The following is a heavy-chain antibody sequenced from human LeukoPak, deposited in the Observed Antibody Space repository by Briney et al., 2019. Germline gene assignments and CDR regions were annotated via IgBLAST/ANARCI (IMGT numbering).Heavy chain of an antibody. J-gene: IGHJ6*02. D-gene: IGHD1-26*01. Sequence: ASVTVSCKASGYTFTSYYMHWVRQAPRQGLEWMGIINPSGGSTSYAQKFQGTVTITRDTSTNPVYMELSRLRSEDPAVYYCARVRKTIYRGSYHMDVWGQGPTVTVSS. CDR1: GYTFTSYY. V-gene: IGHV1-46*01. CDR3: ARVRKTIYRGSYHMDV. CDR2: INPSGGST.